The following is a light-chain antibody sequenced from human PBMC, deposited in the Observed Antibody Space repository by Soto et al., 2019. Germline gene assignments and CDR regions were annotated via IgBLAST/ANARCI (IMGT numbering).Light chain of an antibody. V-gene: IGKV2-28*01. J-gene: IGKJ1*01. CDR1: QSLLHSNGYNY. CDR3: IQPLQTPKT. CDR2: LGS. Sequence: DIVMTQSPLSLPVTPGEPASISCRSSQSLLHSNGYNYLDWYLQKPGQSPQVLIYLGSNRASGVPERFSGSGSGTDFTRRINRVEAEDVGVYYCIQPLQTPKTFDQGTNVEVK.